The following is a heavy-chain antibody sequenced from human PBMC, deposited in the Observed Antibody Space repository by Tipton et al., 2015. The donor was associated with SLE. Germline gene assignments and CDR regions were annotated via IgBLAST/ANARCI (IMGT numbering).Heavy chain of an antibody. CDR2: INHSGST. J-gene: IGHJ3*02. V-gene: IGHV4-34*01. CDR3: ARGVQLSPRAFDI. Sequence: TLSLTCAVYGGSFRGYHWSWIRQPPGKGLEWIGEINHSGSTNYNPSLKSRVTISVDTSKNQFSLKLSSVTAADTAVYYCARGVQLSPRAFDIWGQGTMVTVSS. CDR1: GGSFRGYH. D-gene: IGHD2-2*01.